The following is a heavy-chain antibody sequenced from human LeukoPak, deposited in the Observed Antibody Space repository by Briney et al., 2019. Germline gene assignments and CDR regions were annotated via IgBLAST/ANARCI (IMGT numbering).Heavy chain of an antibody. CDR1: GFTFSSYS. J-gene: IGHJ6*03. Sequence: KSGGSLRLSCAASGFTFSSYSMNWVRQAPGKGLEWVSSISSSSSYIYYADSVKGRFTISRDNAKNSLYLQMNSLRAEDTAVYYCARDESKGLYYYYYYMDVWGKGTTVTVSS. D-gene: IGHD5-12*01. V-gene: IGHV3-21*01. CDR3: ARDESKGLYYYYYYMDV. CDR2: ISSSSSYI.